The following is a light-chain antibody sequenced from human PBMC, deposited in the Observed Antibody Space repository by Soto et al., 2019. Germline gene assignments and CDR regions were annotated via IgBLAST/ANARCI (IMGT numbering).Light chain of an antibody. CDR3: QAYDYTLTASV. J-gene: IGLJ3*02. V-gene: IGLV1-40*01. CDR1: TSNIGAGYD. Sequence: QSVLTQPPSVSGAPGQRVTLSCTGNTSNIGAGYDVHWYQQLPGAAPKLVIFGNRNRPSGVPERFSGSKSGTSASLAITWLQAEDEADYYCQAYDYTLTASVFGGGTKLTVL. CDR2: GNR.